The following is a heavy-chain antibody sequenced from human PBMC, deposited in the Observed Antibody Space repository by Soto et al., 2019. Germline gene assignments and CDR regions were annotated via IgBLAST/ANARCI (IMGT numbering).Heavy chain of an antibody. CDR1: GYTFITIG. Sequence: QVQLVQSGAEVKKPGASVKVSCKASGYTFITIGISWVRQAPGQGLEWMGWISPHKGNTNYAQNFQGRVTMTTDTSTSTAYMELRSLRSDDTAVYYCVRTNDFWSGYRFDYWGQGTLVTVSS. D-gene: IGHD3-3*01. CDR3: VRTNDFWSGYRFDY. V-gene: IGHV1-18*01. J-gene: IGHJ4*02. CDR2: ISPHKGNT.